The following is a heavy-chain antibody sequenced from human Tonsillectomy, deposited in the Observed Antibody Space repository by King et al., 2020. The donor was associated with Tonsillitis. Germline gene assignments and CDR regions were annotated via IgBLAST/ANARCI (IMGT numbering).Heavy chain of an antibody. J-gene: IGHJ4*02. CDR3: ARARFGYYFDY. CDR2: IYNSGST. CDR1: GGSISSYY. V-gene: IGHV4-59*01. Sequence: VQLQESGPGLVKPSETLSLTCTVSGGSISSYYWSWIRQPPGKGLEWIGYIYNSGSTNYNPSLKSRVSMSVDTSKNQFSVKLSSVTAADTAVYYCARARFGYYFDYWGQGTLVTVSS. D-gene: IGHD3-10*01.